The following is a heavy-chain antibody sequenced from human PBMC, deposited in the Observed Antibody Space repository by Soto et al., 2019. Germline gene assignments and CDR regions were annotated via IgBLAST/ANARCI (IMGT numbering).Heavy chain of an antibody. CDR2: ISWNSDSI. CDR3: AKGQLVLFREWYGMDV. V-gene: IGHV3-9*01. D-gene: IGHD6-6*01. Sequence: EVQLVESGGGLAHPGRSLRLSCAASVFTFDEYDMHWVRQAPGKGLEWVSGISWNSDSIGYADSVKGRFTISRDNAKNSLYLQMNSLRAEDTALYYCAKGQLVLFREWYGMDVWGQGTTVTVSS. J-gene: IGHJ6*02. CDR1: VFTFDEYD.